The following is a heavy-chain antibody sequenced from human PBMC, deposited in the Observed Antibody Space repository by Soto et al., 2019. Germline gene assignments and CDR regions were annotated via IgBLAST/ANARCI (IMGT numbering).Heavy chain of an antibody. CDR3: ARHPNAITAHFDY. D-gene: IGHD2-21*01. Sequence: SETLSLTCTVSGGSISSYYWSWIRQPPGKGLEWIGYIYYSGSTNYNPSLKSRVTISVDTSKNQFSLKLSSVTAADTAVYYCARHPNAITAHFDYWGQGTLVTVSS. CDR2: IYYSGST. CDR1: GGSISSYY. J-gene: IGHJ4*02. V-gene: IGHV4-59*01.